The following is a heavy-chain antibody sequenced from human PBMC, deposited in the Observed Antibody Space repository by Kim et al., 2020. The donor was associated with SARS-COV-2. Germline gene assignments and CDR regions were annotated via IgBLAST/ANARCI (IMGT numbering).Heavy chain of an antibody. CDR3: ARESLQAAGRGLEH. Sequence: SETLSLTCTVSNGSINGYFWTWIRQPAGKGLDWIGHIYTTGSTNYNPSLQSRVTLSVDTSKSQVSLTLTTVTAADTALYYCARESLQAAGRGLEHWGQGTLVTVSS. CDR2: IYTTGST. J-gene: IGHJ1*01. D-gene: IGHD6-13*01. V-gene: IGHV4-4*07. CDR1: NGSINGYF.